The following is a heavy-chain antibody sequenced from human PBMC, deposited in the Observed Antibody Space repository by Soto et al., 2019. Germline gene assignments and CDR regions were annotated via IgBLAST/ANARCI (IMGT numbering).Heavy chain of an antibody. D-gene: IGHD6-13*01. V-gene: IGHV1-46*03. CDR3: ARNREQQRPNHYYYYGMDV. CDR1: GYTLTSYY. J-gene: IGHJ6*02. Sequence: QVQLVQSGAEVKKPGASVKVSCKAPGYTLTSYYMHWVRQAPGQGLEWMGIINPSGGSTNYAQKFQGRVTMTRDTATSTGYMELSSLRSEDTAVYYCARNREQQRPNHYYYYGMDVWGQGTTVTVSS. CDR2: INPSGGST.